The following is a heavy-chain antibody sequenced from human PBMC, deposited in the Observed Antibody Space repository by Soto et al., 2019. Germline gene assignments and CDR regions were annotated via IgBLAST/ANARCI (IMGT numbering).Heavy chain of an antibody. V-gene: IGHV3-11*01. D-gene: IGHD5-12*01. CDR2: ISGSGYTV. Sequence: GGSLRLSCAASGLTFSDSYMSWIRQAPEKGLEWVSYISGSGYTVDYADSVKGRFTISRDNAKNSLYLQMNSLRADDTAVYYCASGWLQSPNWGQGALVTVSS. CDR1: GLTFSDSY. CDR3: ASGWLQSPN. J-gene: IGHJ4*02.